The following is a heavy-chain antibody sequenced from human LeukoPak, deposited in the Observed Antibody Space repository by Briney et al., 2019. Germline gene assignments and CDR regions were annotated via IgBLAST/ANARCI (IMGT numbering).Heavy chain of an antibody. CDR3: AKQGRDHCSGGSCYLFDY. V-gene: IGHV3-30*18. CDR2: ISFDGGDK. D-gene: IGHD2-15*01. CDR1: GFTFISFG. Sequence: PGGSLRLSCAASGFTFISFGMHWVRQAPGKGLQWVALISFDGGDKYYADSVKGRFTISRDNSKDTLFLQTNSLRPEDPAVYYCAKQGRDHCSGGSCYLFDYWGQGTLVTVSS. J-gene: IGHJ4*02.